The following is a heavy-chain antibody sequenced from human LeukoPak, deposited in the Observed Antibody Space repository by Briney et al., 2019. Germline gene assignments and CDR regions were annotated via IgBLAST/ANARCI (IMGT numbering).Heavy chain of an antibody. CDR1: GYTLTELS. D-gene: IGHD4-11*01. CDR2: FDPEDGET. CDR3: ATRRPTGGGDAFDI. J-gene: IGHJ3*02. Sequence: ASVQVSCEVSGYTLTELSMHWVRQAPGKGLEWMGGFDPEDGETIYAQKFQGRVTMTEDTSTDTAYMELSSLRSEDTAVYYCATRRPTGGGDAFDIWGQGTMVTVSS. V-gene: IGHV1-24*01.